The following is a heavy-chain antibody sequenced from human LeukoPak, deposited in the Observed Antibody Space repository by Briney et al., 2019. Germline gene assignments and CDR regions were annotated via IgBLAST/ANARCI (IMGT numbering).Heavy chain of an antibody. D-gene: IGHD6-13*01. V-gene: IGHV1-69*06. J-gene: IGHJ4*02. CDR1: GGTFSSYA. CDR2: IIPIFGTA. Sequence: GSSVKVSCKASGGTFSSYAISWVRQAPGQGLEWMGRIIPIFGTANYPQKFQGRVTITADKSTSTAYMELSSLRSEDTAVYYCAREALPAFGYSSSLGWGQGTLVTVSS. CDR3: AREALPAFGYSSSLG.